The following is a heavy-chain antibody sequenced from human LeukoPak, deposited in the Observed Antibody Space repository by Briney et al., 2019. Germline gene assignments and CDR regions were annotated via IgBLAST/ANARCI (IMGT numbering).Heavy chain of an antibody. D-gene: IGHD3-10*01. CDR3: GDLGSVGTDH. CDR1: GFTFSDHY. CDR2: IRNKADGYNT. Sequence: GGSLRLSCAASGFTFSDHYMDWVRQAPGQGLEWVGLIRNKADGYNTIYAASVKGRFTISRDDSKNSVYLQMDSLKTEDTAVYYCGDLGSVGTDHWGQGTLVTVSS. V-gene: IGHV3-72*01. J-gene: IGHJ4*02.